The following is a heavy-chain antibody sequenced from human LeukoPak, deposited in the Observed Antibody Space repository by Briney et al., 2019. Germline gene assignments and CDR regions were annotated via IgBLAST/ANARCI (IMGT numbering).Heavy chain of an antibody. CDR2: INHSGST. D-gene: IGHD3-3*01. J-gene: IGHJ4*02. CDR1: GGSISSGDYY. Sequence: SQTLSLTCTVSGGSISSGDYYWTWIRQPPGKGLEWIGEINHSGSTNYNPSLKSRVTISVDTSKNQFSLKLSSVTAADTAVYYCAITYYDFWSGYYYFDYWGQGTLVTVSS. CDR3: AITYYDFWSGYYYFDY. V-gene: IGHV4-30-4*01.